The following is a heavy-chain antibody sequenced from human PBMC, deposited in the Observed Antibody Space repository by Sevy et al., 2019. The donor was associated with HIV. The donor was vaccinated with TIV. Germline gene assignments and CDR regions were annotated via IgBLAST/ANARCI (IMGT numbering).Heavy chain of an antibody. Sequence: GESLKISCKGSGYTFNTYWIAWVRQMPGKGLEWMGIIYPDDSDTRYSTSFQANVPISADKSTDTSYLQWSSLKSSDTAMYYCARPALNYYDSNGYGFNLWGQVTMVTVSS. J-gene: IGHJ3*01. CDR2: IYPDDSDT. CDR3: ARPALNYYDSNGYGFNL. CDR1: GYTFNTYW. V-gene: IGHV5-51*01. D-gene: IGHD3-22*01.